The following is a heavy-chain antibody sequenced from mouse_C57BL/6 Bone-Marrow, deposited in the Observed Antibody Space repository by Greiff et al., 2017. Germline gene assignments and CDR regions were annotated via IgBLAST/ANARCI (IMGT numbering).Heavy chain of an antibody. Sequence: VQLKESGAELVRPGASVKLSYTASGFNIKDYYMHWVKQRPEQGLEWIGRIDPEDGDTEYAPKFQGKATMTADTSSNTAYLQLSSLTSEDTAVYYCTTDYYGSSSWFAYWGQGTLVTVSA. CDR1: GFNIKDYY. CDR2: IDPEDGDT. D-gene: IGHD1-1*01. CDR3: TTDYYGSSSWFAY. V-gene: IGHV14-1*01. J-gene: IGHJ3*01.